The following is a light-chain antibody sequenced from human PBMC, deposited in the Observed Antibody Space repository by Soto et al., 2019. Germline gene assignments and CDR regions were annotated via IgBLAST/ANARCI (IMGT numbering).Light chain of an antibody. CDR3: NSFTTTNTYV. J-gene: IGLJ1*01. Sequence: QSVLTQPASVSGSPGQSITISCTGASSDVGGFDHVSWYQQHPGKVPRLLIYDVSSRPSGVSDRLSGSKSGNTASLTISGLEAEDEADYYCNSFTTTNTYVFGTGTKVTVL. V-gene: IGLV2-14*03. CDR1: SSDVGGFDH. CDR2: DVS.